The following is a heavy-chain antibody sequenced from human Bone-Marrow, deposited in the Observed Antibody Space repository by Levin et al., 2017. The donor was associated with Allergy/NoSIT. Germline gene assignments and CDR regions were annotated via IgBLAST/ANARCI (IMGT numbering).Heavy chain of an antibody. CDR1: GGSFSGYY. J-gene: IGHJ4*02. CDR2: INHSGST. V-gene: IGHV4-34*01. D-gene: IGHD3-10*02. Sequence: NASETLSLTCAVYGGSFSGYYWSWIRQPPGKGLEWIGEINHSGSTNYNPSLKSRVTISVDTSKNQFSLKLSSVTAADTAVYYCARVFGGRDLGALDYWGQGTLVTVSS. CDR3: ARVFGGRDLGALDY.